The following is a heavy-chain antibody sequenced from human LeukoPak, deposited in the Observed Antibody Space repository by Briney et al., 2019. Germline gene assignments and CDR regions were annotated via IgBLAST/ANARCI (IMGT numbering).Heavy chain of an antibody. J-gene: IGHJ4*02. Sequence: SETLSLTCTVPGGSISSSSYYWGWIRQPPGQGLEWIGSIYYSGSTYYNPSLKSRVTISVDTSKNQFSLKLSSVTAADTAVYYCARIEDIVVVPAAADYWGQGTLVTVSS. D-gene: IGHD2-2*01. CDR2: IYYSGST. CDR1: GGSISSSSYY. V-gene: IGHV4-39*01. CDR3: ARIEDIVVVPAAADY.